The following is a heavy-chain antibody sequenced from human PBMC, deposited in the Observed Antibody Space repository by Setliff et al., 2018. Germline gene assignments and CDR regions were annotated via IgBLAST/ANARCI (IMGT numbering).Heavy chain of an antibody. CDR3: ARDITLTTVREGGMDV. J-gene: IGHJ6*03. D-gene: IGHD3-10*01. CDR1: GFIFSEYY. V-gene: IGHV3-11*01. CDR2: ISTSGNTV. Sequence: LRLSCAASGFIFSEYYMNWIRQAPGKGLEWVSYISTSGNTVDYLDSVKGRFTISRDNAKNLMYLEMNSLRAEDTAVYYCARDITLTTVREGGMDVWGKGTTVTVSS.